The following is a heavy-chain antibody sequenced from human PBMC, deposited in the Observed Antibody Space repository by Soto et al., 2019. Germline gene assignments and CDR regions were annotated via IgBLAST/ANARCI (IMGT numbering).Heavy chain of an antibody. D-gene: IGHD3-3*01. J-gene: IGHJ4*02. V-gene: IGHV3-7*01. Sequence: GGSLRLSCAASGFTFSSYWMSWVRQAPGKGLEWVANIKQDGSEKYYVDSVKGRFTISRDNAKNSLYLQMNSLRAEDTAVYYCARDVSVITIFGVVISYYFDYWGQGTLVTVSS. CDR1: GFTFSSYW. CDR3: ARDVSVITIFGVVISYYFDY. CDR2: IKQDGSEK.